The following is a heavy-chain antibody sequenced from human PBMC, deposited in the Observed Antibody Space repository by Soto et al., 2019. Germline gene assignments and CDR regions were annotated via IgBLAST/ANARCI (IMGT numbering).Heavy chain of an antibody. Sequence: GGSLRLSCAASGFTFSDYYMSWIRQAPGKGLEWVSYISSSGSTIYYADSVKGRFAISRDNAKNSLYLQMNSLSAEDTAVYYCARDHRSCSGGSCYSYGMDVWGQGTTVPVSS. CDR2: ISSSGSTI. CDR1: GFTFSDYY. J-gene: IGHJ6*02. V-gene: IGHV3-11*01. CDR3: ARDHRSCSGGSCYSYGMDV. D-gene: IGHD2-15*01.